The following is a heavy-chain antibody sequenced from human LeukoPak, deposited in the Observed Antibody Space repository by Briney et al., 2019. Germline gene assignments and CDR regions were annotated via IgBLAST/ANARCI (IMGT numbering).Heavy chain of an antibody. V-gene: IGHV4-31*03. J-gene: IGHJ3*02. CDR1: GGSISSGGYY. Sequence: SETLSLTCTVSGGSISSGGYYWSWIRQHPGKGLEWIGYIYYSGSTYYNPSLKSRVTISVDTSKNQFSLKLSSVSAADTAVYYCARVDIVATGAFDIWGQGTMVTVSS. CDR3: ARVDIVATGAFDI. CDR2: IYYSGST. D-gene: IGHD5-12*01.